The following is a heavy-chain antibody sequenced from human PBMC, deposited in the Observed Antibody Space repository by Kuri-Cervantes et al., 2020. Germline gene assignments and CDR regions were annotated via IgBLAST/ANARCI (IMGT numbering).Heavy chain of an antibody. CDR2: IYYSGST. J-gene: IGHJ4*02. Sequence: GSLRLSCTVSGGSISSSSYYWGWIRQPPGKGLELIGSIYYSGSTYYNPSLKSRVTISVDTSKNQFSLKLSSVTAADTAVYYCARGPAGYSYGTYFDHWGQGTLVTVSS. V-gene: IGHV4-39*07. CDR3: ARGPAGYSYGTYFDH. D-gene: IGHD5-18*01. CDR1: GGSISSSSYY.